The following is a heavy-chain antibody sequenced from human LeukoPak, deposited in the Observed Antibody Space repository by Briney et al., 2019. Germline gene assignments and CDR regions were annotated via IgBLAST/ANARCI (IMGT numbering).Heavy chain of an antibody. CDR2: VYYSGTT. Sequence: SETLSLTCTVSGASVSSSSYYWGWIRQPPGKGLEWIATVYYSGTTNYNPSLMRRVTIFVDTSKNQFSLRLSSVTAADTAAYYCAKYDAVSGGYYGVDVWGQGTTVTVSS. J-gene: IGHJ6*02. D-gene: IGHD1-26*01. CDR1: GASVSSSSYY. CDR3: AKYDAVSGGYYGVDV. V-gene: IGHV4-39*01.